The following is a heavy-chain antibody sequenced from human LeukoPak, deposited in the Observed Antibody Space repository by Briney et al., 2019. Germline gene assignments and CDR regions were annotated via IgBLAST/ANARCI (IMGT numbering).Heavy chain of an antibody. Sequence: PGGTLRFSCAASGFTFTNYALTWVRQAPGKGLEWVSTISSSGANTYYADSVRGRFTISRDNSKNTLYLQMNSLRAEDTAVYYCAKDGHYDSSGFTLQYWGQGTLVTVSS. CDR3: AKDGHYDSSGFTLQY. D-gene: IGHD3-22*01. CDR1: GFTFTNYA. CDR2: ISSSGANT. J-gene: IGHJ1*01. V-gene: IGHV3-23*01.